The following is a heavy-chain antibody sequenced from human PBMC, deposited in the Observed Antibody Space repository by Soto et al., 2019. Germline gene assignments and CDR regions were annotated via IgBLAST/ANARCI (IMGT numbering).Heavy chain of an antibody. Sequence: SETLSLTCAVYGGSFSGYYWSWIRQPPGKGLEWIGEINHSGSTNYNPSLKSRVTISVDTSKNQFSLKLSSVTAADTAVYYCARGDPGAYWGQGTLVTVSS. V-gene: IGHV4-34*01. CDR3: ARGDPGAY. CDR2: INHSGST. J-gene: IGHJ4*02. D-gene: IGHD3-10*01. CDR1: GGSFSGYY.